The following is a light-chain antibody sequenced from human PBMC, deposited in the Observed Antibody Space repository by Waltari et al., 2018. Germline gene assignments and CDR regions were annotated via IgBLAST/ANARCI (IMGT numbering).Light chain of an antibody. CDR2: AAS. V-gene: IGKV1-6*01. CDR3: QQRSNWPRT. CDR1: QGIRND. Sequence: AIQMTQSPSSLSASVGDRVTITCRASQGIRNDLGWYQQKPGKAPKLLIYAASILQSGVPARFSGSGSGTDFTLTISSLQPEDFAVYHCQQRSNWPRTFGQGTKVEIK. J-gene: IGKJ1*01.